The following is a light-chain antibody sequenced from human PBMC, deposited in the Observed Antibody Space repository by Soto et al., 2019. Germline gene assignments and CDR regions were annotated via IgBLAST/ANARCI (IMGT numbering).Light chain of an antibody. CDR1: QSVSSNY. CDR2: GAS. V-gene: IGKV3-20*01. J-gene: IGKJ1*01. CDR3: QQYGSSPRT. Sequence: EIVLTQFPGTLSLSPGERATLSCRASQSVSSNYLAWYQQKPGQAPRLLIYGASRRATGIPDRFSGNGSGTDFTLTISRLEPEDFAVYYCQQYGSSPRTFGQGTKVEI.